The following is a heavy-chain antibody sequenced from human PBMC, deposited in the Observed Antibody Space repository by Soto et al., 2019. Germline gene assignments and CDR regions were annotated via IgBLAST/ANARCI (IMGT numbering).Heavy chain of an antibody. V-gene: IGHV3-11*01. D-gene: IGHD6-13*01. Sequence: TGGSLRLSCAASGFTFSDYYMSWIRQAPGKGLEWVSYISSSGSTIYYADSVKGRFTISRDNAKNSLYLQMNSLRAEDTAVYYCVCSLSSAEGDYWGQGTLVTVSS. CDR2: ISSSGSTI. CDR1: GFTFSDYY. CDR3: VCSLSSAEGDY. J-gene: IGHJ4*02.